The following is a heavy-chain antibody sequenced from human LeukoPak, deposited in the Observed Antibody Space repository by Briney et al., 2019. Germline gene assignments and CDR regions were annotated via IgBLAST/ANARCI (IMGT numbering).Heavy chain of an antibody. CDR3: SRIAAAGDGVTDG. V-gene: IGHV1-46*01. CDR2: INPSGGST. CDR1: GYTFTSYY. J-gene: IGHJ6*01. D-gene: IGHD6-13*01. Sequence: ASVILSFTSSGYTFTSYYMHWVRQAPGPGLGWMGIINPSGGSTSYAQKFQGRVTITRYTSTSTVSMELSSLRPWDTALCYFSRIAAAGDGVTDGWG.